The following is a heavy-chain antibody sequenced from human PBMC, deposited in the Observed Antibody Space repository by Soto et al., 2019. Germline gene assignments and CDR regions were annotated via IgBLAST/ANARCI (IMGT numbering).Heavy chain of an antibody. CDR1: GGSVSSGSYY. V-gene: IGHV4-61*01. D-gene: IGHD3-10*01. Sequence: QVQLQESGPGRVKPSETLSLTCTVSGGSVSSGSYYWSWIRQPPGKGLEWIGYIYYSGSTNYNPSLKSRVTISVDTSKNQFSLKLSSVTAADTAVYYCARDGYYGPNWFDPWGQGTLVTVSS. CDR3: ARDGYYGPNWFDP. CDR2: IYYSGST. J-gene: IGHJ5*02.